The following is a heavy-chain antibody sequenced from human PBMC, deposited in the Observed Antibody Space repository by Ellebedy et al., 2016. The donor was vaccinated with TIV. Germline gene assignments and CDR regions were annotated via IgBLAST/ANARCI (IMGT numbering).Heavy chain of an antibody. D-gene: IGHD2-15*01. CDR1: GYTFSAYY. CDR3: THDDDVYCNRGTCFSA. V-gene: IGHV1-2*02. CDR2: INPNSGVT. Sequence: ASVKVSCXASGYTFSAYYIHWVRQAPGQGPEWMGWINPNSGVTSYAQKFQGRVTMTRDASIGTAYMELSMLRSDDTAIYYCTHDDDVYCNRGTCFSAWGQGALVTVSS. J-gene: IGHJ5*02.